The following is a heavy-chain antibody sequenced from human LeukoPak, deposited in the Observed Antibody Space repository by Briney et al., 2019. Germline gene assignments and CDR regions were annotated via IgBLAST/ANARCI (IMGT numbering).Heavy chain of an antibody. CDR2: ITPSGGST. V-gene: IGHV1-46*01. J-gene: IGHJ4*02. CDR3: ARGGLVDYSNYGRFDY. Sequence: ASVKVSCKASGYTFTRYYMHWARQAPGQGLEWMGIITPSGGSTSYAQKFQGRVTMTRDTSTSTVYMELSSLRSEDTAVYYCARGGLVDYSNYGRFDYWGQGTLVTVSS. D-gene: IGHD4-11*01. CDR1: GYTFTRYY.